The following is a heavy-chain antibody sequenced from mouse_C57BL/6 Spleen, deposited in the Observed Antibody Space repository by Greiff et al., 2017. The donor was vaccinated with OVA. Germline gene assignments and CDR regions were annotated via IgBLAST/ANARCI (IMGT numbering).Heavy chain of an antibody. CDR2: IDPANGNT. J-gene: IGHJ3*01. D-gene: IGHD2-3*01. CDR1: GFNIKNTY. V-gene: IGHV14-3*01. Sequence: VQLQQSVAELVRPGASVKLSCTASGFNIKNTYMHWVTQRPEQGLEWIGRIDPANGNTKYAPKFQGKATITADTSTHTTYLQLSSLTSDDTANYYCARFYDSYYGGFAYWGQGTLVTVSA. CDR3: ARFYDSYYGGFAY.